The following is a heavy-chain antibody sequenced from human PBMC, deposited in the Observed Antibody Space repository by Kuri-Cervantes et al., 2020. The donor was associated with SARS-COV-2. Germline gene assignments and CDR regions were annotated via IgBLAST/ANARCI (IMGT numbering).Heavy chain of an antibody. CDR3: ARDTGGTMIYYYYYYGMDV. Sequence: SLNTSCAACGFTFSSCGLHWVRPAPGTGLEWVAVISYDGSNKYYADSVKGRFTISRDNSKNTLYLQINILRAEDTTVYYCARDTGGTMIYYYYYYGMDVWGQGTTVTVSS. V-gene: IGHV3-30*03. CDR2: ISYDGSNK. CDR1: GFTFSSCG. J-gene: IGHJ6*02. D-gene: IGHD2-8*02.